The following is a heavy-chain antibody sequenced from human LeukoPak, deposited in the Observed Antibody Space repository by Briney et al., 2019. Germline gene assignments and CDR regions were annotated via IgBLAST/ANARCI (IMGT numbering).Heavy chain of an antibody. V-gene: IGHV3-30*09. CDR2: VSSDGNTK. CDR1: GFTFSRYG. CDR3: ARDRIPATPRFMYDSGTPGYYGMDV. J-gene: IGHJ6*02. Sequence: GGSLRLSCAASGFTFSRYGMHWVRQAPGNGLEWVAVVSSDGNTKDYADSVQGRFAISRDNSKNTLYLQMSFLRLEDTAVYYCARDRIPATPRFMYDSGTPGYYGMDVWGQGTTVSVSS. D-gene: IGHD3-10*01.